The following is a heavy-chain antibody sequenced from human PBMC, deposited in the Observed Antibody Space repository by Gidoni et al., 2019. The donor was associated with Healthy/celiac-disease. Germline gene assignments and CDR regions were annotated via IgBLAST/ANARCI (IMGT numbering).Heavy chain of an antibody. CDR3: ARPNRSGGYGSKGYYYYGMDV. CDR2: IIPILGIA. CDR1: GGTFSSYT. Sequence: QVQLVQSGAEVKKPGSSVKVSCKASGGTFSSYTISWGRQAPGQGLEWMGRIIPILGIANYAQKFQGRVTITADKSTSTAYMELSSLRSEDTAVYYCARPNRSGGYGSKGYYYYGMDVWGQGTTVTVSS. D-gene: IGHD6-19*01. J-gene: IGHJ6*02. V-gene: IGHV1-69*02.